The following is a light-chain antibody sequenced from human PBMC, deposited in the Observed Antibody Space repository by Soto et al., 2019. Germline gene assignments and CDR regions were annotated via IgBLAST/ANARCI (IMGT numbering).Light chain of an antibody. CDR2: RNN. CDR3: TTWDDSLSRVV. J-gene: IGLJ2*01. V-gene: IGLV1-47*01. CDR1: SANIGNNY. Sequence: QSVLTQPPSASGTPGQRVTLSCSGSSANIGNNYVFWYQQRPGTAPKLLIYRNNQRPSGVPDRFSGSKSGTSASLAISGLRSEDETNYYCTTWDDSLSRVVFGGGTKLTVL.